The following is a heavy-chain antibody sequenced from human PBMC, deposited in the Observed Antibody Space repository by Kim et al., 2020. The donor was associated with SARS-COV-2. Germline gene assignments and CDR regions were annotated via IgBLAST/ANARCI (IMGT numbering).Heavy chain of an antibody. CDR2: ISWDGGST. J-gene: IGHJ6*02. V-gene: IGHV3-43*01. Sequence: GGSLRLSCAASGFTFDDYTMHWVRQAPGKGLEWVSLISWDGGSTYYADSVKGRFTISRDNSKNSLYLQMNSLRTEDTALYYCATEVYERTNYYYGMDVWGQGTTVTVSS. D-gene: IGHD3-22*01. CDR1: GFTFDDYT. CDR3: ATEVYERTNYYYGMDV.